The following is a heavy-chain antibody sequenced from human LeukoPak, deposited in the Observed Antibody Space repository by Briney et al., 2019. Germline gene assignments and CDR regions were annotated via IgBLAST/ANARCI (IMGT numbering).Heavy chain of an antibody. D-gene: IGHD6-19*01. CDR2: ISSSSSTI. CDR3: AREGWLVLGDYWYFDL. Sequence: GGSLRLSCAASGFTFSSYSMNWVRQAPGKGLEWVSSISSSSSTIYYADSVKGRFTISRDNAKNSLYLQMNSLRAEDTAVYYCAREGWLVLGDYWYFDLWGRGTLVTVSS. CDR1: GFTFSSYS. V-gene: IGHV3-48*04. J-gene: IGHJ2*01.